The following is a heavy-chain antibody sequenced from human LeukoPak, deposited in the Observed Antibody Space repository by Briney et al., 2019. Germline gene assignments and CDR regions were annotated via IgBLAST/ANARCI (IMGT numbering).Heavy chain of an antibody. CDR2: IIPIFGTA. Sequence: SVKVSCKASGYTFTGYYMHWVRQAPGQGLEWMGGIIPIFGTANYAQKFQGRVTITADESTSTAYMELSSLRSEDTAVYYCARDWGYSYGSPFDAFDIWGQGTMVTVSS. V-gene: IGHV1-69*13. CDR1: GYTFTGYY. CDR3: ARDWGYSYGSPFDAFDI. D-gene: IGHD5-18*01. J-gene: IGHJ3*02.